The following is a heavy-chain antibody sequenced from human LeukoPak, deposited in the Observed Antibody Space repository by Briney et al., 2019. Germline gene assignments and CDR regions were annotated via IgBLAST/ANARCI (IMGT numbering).Heavy chain of an antibody. V-gene: IGHV1-69*05. CDR2: IIPIFGTA. D-gene: IGHD6-19*01. CDR1: GGTFSSYA. CDR3: ARDHAVAGTSWFDP. J-gene: IGHJ5*02. Sequence: SVKVSCKASGGTFSSYAISWVRQAPGHGLEWMGGIIPIFGTANYAQKFQGRVTITTDESTSTAYMELSSLRSEDTAAYYCARDHAVAGTSWFDPWGQGTLVTVSS.